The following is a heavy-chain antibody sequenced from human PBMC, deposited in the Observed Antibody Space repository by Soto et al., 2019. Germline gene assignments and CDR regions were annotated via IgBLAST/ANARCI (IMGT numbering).Heavy chain of an antibody. CDR2: ISYDGSNK. Sequence: GGSLRLSCAASGFTFSSYGMHWVRQAPGKGLEWVAVISYDGSNKYYADSVKGRFTISRDNSKNTLFLQMNGLRVEDTALYYCARDREPDGIWTFDSWGQGALVTVSS. V-gene: IGHV3-30*03. D-gene: IGHD3-9*01. J-gene: IGHJ4*02. CDR1: GFTFSSYG. CDR3: ARDREPDGIWTFDS.